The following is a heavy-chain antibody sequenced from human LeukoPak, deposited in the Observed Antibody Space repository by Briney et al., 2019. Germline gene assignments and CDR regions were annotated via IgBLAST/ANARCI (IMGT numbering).Heavy chain of an antibody. CDR3: TTNVERRSYYYYGMDV. CDR1: GFTFSNAW. J-gene: IGHJ6*02. D-gene: IGHD1-1*01. Sequence: GGSLRLSCAASGFTFSNAWMSWVRQAPGKGLEWVGRIKSKTDGGTTDYAAPVKGRFTISGDDSKNTLYLQMNSLKTEDTAVYYCTTNVERRSYYYYGMDVWGQGTTVTVSS. CDR2: IKSKTDGGTT. V-gene: IGHV3-15*01.